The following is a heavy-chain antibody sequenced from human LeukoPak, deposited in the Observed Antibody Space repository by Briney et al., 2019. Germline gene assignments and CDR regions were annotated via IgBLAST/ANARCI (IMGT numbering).Heavy chain of an antibody. CDR3: AKARPGDTFDF. D-gene: IGHD3-10*01. CDR1: GFTFSLYR. J-gene: IGHJ4*02. Sequence: GGSLRLSCAASGFTFSLYRMNWVRQAPGKGLEWVASIMKDGSEKYYVDSVKGRFTISRDNAKDSLYQQMNSLRAEDTAVYYCAKARPGDTFDFWGQGTLVTVSS. V-gene: IGHV3-7*01. CDR2: IMKDGSEK.